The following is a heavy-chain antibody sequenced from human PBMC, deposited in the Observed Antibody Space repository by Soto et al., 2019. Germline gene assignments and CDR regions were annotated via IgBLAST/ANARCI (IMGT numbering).Heavy chain of an antibody. V-gene: IGHV3-11*01. CDR1: GFTFSDYY. J-gene: IGHJ6*02. Sequence: PGESLKISCAASGFTFSDYYMTWIRQAPGRGLEWVSYISSRSGTIFYADSVKGRFTLSRDNSKNSMYLQMNSLRAEDTAVYYCARDSDCSGGSCYRGMDVWGQGTTVTVSS. CDR3: ARDSDCSGGSCYRGMDV. D-gene: IGHD2-15*01. CDR2: ISSRSGTI.